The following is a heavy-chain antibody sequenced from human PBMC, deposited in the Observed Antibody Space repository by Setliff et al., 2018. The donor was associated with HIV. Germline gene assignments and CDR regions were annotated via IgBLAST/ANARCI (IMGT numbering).Heavy chain of an antibody. CDR1: GGSISSSSYY. J-gene: IGHJ4*02. CDR2: IYNSGTT. D-gene: IGHD2-21*01. CDR3: ARGRYFRDISDSLFDF. V-gene: IGHV4-31*03. Sequence: SETLSLTCTVSGGSISSSSYYWSWIRQHPGKGLEWIGYIYNSGTTFYNPSLESRLIMSVDPSKNQFSLKLTSVTAADTAVYYCARGRYFRDISDSLFDFWGQGTLVTVSS.